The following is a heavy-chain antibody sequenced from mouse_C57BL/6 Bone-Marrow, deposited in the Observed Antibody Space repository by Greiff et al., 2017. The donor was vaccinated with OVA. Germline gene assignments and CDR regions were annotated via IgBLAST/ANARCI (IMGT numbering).Heavy chain of an antibody. D-gene: IGHD2-5*01. Sequence: EVQLQQSGPELVKPGASVKIPCKASGYTFTDYNMDWVKQSHGKSLEWIGDINPNNGGTIYNQKFKGKATLTVDKSSSTAYMELRSLTSEDTAVYYCARRGYSNYVRAMDYWGQGTSVTVSS. CDR1: GYTFTDYN. V-gene: IGHV1-18*01. CDR2: INPNNGGT. CDR3: ARRGYSNYVRAMDY. J-gene: IGHJ4*01.